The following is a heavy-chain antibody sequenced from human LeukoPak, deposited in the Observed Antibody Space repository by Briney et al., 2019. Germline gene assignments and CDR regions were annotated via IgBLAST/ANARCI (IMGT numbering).Heavy chain of an antibody. Sequence: SETLSLTCTVSGYSISSGYYWGWIRQPPGKGLEWIGSIYYSGSTYYNPSLKSRVTISVDTSKNQFSLKLSSVTAADTAVYYCARFYGSGSNNWFDPWGQGTLVTVSS. CDR1: GYSISSGYY. D-gene: IGHD3-10*01. V-gene: IGHV4-38-2*02. CDR3: ARFYGSGSNNWFDP. CDR2: IYYSGST. J-gene: IGHJ5*02.